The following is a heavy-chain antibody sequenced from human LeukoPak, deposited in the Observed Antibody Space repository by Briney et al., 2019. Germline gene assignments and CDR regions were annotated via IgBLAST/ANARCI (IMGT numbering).Heavy chain of an antibody. CDR2: ISSHGDTI. J-gene: IGHJ4*02. Sequence: GGSLRLSCTASGVPFSDNFMGWLRQAPGKGLEWVSYISSHGDTIHYSDAVKGRFSISRDNSKRSLYLQMNRLRIDDTAVYYCARGGYGWTFNQWGQGTLVSVSS. CDR1: GVPFSDNF. V-gene: IGHV3-11*01. D-gene: IGHD2/OR15-2a*01. CDR3: ARGGYGWTFNQ.